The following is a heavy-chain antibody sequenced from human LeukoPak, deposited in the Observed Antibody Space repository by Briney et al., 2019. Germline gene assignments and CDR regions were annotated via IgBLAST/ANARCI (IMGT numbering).Heavy chain of an antibody. J-gene: IGHJ4*02. CDR1: GYTFTSYG. Sequence: ASVKVSCKPSGYTFTSYGISWVRQAPGQGLEWMGWISAYNGNTNYAQKLQGRVTMTTDTSTSTAYMELRSLRSDDTAVYYCARESGCCGWPTRDYWGQGTLVTVSS. V-gene: IGHV1-18*01. CDR2: ISAYNGNT. D-gene: IGHD6-19*01. CDR3: ARESGCCGWPTRDY.